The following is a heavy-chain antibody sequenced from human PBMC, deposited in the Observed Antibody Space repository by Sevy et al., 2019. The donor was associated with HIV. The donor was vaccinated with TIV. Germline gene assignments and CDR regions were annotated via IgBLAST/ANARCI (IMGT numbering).Heavy chain of an antibody. J-gene: IGHJ5*02. CDR1: GFTFSSHW. CDR3: ARVPPGSWGWFDP. D-gene: IGHD2-15*01. Sequence: GGSLRLCCAASGFTFSSHWMDWVRQSPGKGLEWVAHVKPDGSLIYYVDSVKGRFTISRDNAKNSLCLQMNSLTAEDSGVYYCARVPPGSWGWFDPWGQGTVVTVSS. CDR2: VKPDGSLI. V-gene: IGHV3-7*01.